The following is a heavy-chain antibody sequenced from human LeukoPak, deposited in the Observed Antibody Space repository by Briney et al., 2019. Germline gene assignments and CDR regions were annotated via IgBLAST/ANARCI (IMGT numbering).Heavy chain of an antibody. CDR2: INPSSGGT. Sequence: ASVKVSCKASGYTFTGYYMHWVRQAPGQGLEWMGWINPSSGGTNYAQKFQGRVTMTRDTSISTAYMELSRLRSDDTAVYYCAREIEDIVVVVAARGNWFDPWGQGTLVTVSS. CDR3: AREIEDIVVVVAARGNWFDP. CDR1: GYTFTGYY. D-gene: IGHD2-15*01. J-gene: IGHJ5*02. V-gene: IGHV1-2*02.